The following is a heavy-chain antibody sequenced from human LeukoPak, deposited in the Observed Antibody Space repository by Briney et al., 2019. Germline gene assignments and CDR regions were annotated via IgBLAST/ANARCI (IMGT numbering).Heavy chain of an antibody. CDR3: AKPNYRFGEYGNFDY. CDR2: ISGSGGST. D-gene: IGHD3-10*01. CDR1: GFSFSSYS. J-gene: IGHJ4*02. V-gene: IGHV3-23*01. Sequence: GGSLRLSCAASGFSFSSYSMNWVRQAPGKGLEWVSAISGSGGSTYYADSVKGRFTISRDNSKSTLYLQMNSLRAEDTAVYYCAKPNYRFGEYGNFDYWGQGTLVTVSS.